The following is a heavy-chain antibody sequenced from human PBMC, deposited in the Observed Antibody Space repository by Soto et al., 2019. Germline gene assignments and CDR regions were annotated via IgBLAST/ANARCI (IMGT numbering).Heavy chain of an antibody. CDR1: GDTFSFYT. Sequence: SVKVSCKASGDTFSFYTINWVRQAPGLGLEWMGRVNPIVSMSNYAQKFQGRVTITADKSTNTAYMQLSSLRSEDTAVYYCAKGEWSYCRGGSCYYFDYWG. D-gene: IGHD2-15*01. J-gene: IGHJ4*01. CDR3: AKGEWSYCRGGSCYYFDY. CDR2: VNPIVSMS. V-gene: IGHV1-69*02.